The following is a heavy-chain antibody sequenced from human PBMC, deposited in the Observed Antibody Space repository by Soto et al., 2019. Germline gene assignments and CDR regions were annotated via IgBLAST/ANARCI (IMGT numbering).Heavy chain of an antibody. CDR1: GGTFSSYT. Sequence: QVQLVQSGAEVKKPGSSVKVSYKASGGTFSSYTISWVRQAPGQGLEWMGRIIPILGIANYAQKFQGRVTITADKSTSTAYMELSSLRSEDTAVYYCATTSVTTVAYYYYMDVWGKGTTVTVSS. D-gene: IGHD4-4*01. CDR3: ATTSVTTVAYYYYMDV. V-gene: IGHV1-69*02. J-gene: IGHJ6*03. CDR2: IIPILGIA.